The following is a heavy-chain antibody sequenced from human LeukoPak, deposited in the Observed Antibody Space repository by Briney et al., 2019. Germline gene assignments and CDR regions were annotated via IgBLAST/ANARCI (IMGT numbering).Heavy chain of an antibody. D-gene: IGHD5-24*01. V-gene: IGHV3-7*01. J-gene: IGHJ4*02. CDR2: IKQDGSEK. CDR1: GFTFSNYW. Sequence: GGSLRLSCAASGFTFSNYWVSWVRQAPGKGLEWVANIKQDGSEKYYVDPVRGRFTISRDDAKSSLYLQMNSLRAEDTAMYYCVTVPQTTTITGYWGQGTLVTVSS. CDR3: VTVPQTTTITGY.